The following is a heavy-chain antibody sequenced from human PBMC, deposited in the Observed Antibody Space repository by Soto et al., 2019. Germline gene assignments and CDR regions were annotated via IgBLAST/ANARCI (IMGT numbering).Heavy chain of an antibody. CDR3: AKGKAARVFYYYYSGMDV. V-gene: IGHV3-9*01. CDR1: GFTFDDHA. D-gene: IGHD6-6*01. Sequence: GGSLRLSCAASGFTFDDHAMHWVRQAPGKGLEWVSGISWNSGSIGYADSVKGRFTISRDNAKNSLYLQMNSLRAQDTALYYCAKGKAARVFYYYYSGMDVWGQGTTVTVSS. CDR2: ISWNSGSI. J-gene: IGHJ6*02.